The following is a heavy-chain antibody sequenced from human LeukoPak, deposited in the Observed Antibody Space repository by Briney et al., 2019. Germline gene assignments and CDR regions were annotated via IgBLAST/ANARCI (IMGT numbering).Heavy chain of an antibody. CDR3: ARSWGSGSYDWFDP. V-gene: IGHV4-59*01. Sequence: PSETLSLTCTVSGGSISSYYWSWIRQPPGKGLEWIGYIYYSGSTNYNPSLKSRATISVDTSKNPFSLKLSSVTAADTAVYYCARSWGSGSYDWFDPWGQGTLVTVSS. CDR2: IYYSGST. CDR1: GGSISSYY. J-gene: IGHJ5*02. D-gene: IGHD3-10*01.